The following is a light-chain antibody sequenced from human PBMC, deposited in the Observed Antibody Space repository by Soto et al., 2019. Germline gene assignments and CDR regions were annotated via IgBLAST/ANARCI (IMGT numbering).Light chain of an antibody. Sequence: QSVLTQPASVSGSPGQSITISCTGTSSDVGSYNLVSWYQQHPGKAPKLMLYEVSMRPSGVSNRFSGSKSGNTASLTISGLQAEDEADYNCCTYAGINTFYVFGTGTKVTVL. CDR2: EVS. V-gene: IGLV2-23*02. CDR1: SSDVGSYNL. CDR3: CTYAGINTFYV. J-gene: IGLJ1*01.